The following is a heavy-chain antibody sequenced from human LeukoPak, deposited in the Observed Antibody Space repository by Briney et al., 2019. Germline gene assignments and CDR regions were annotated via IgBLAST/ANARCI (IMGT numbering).Heavy chain of an antibody. CDR3: ARSYRTMVRGVISLVDY. Sequence: ASVKVSCKASGYTFTSYGISWVRQAPGQGLEWMGWISAYNGNTNYAQKLQGRVTTTTDTSTSTAYMELRSLRSDDTAVYYCARSYRTMVRGVISLVDYWGQGTLVTVSS. D-gene: IGHD3-10*01. CDR2: ISAYNGNT. J-gene: IGHJ4*02. V-gene: IGHV1-18*01. CDR1: GYTFTSYG.